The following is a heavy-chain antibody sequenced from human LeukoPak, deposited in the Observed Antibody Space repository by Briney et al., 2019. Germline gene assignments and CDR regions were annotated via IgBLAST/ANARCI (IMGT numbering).Heavy chain of an antibody. CDR2: IRPSGDNT. Sequence: PGGSLRLSCAASGFTFSSYDMTWVRQAPGRGLEWVSSIRPSGDNTYYGDSVKGRFTISGDNSKNTVYLQMNNMRVDDTAVYYCARAGADYWGQGTLVTVSS. CDR1: GFTFSSYD. J-gene: IGHJ4*02. CDR3: ARAGADY. V-gene: IGHV3-23*01.